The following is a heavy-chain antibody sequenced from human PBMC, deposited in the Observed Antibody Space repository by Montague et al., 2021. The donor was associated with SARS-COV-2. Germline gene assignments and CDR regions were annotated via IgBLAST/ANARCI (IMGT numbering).Heavy chain of an antibody. V-gene: IGHV4-39*01. D-gene: IGHD3-22*01. CDR3: ARWTLEVVVKGFDI. CDR2: ISYSGST. Sequence: SETLSLTCTVSGGSINYSGYFWGWIRQPPGKGLEWIGSISYSGSTYYNLSLKSRVTTSVDTSKNQFSLKLSSVTAADTAIYYCARWTLEVVVKGFDIWGQGTMVTVSS. CDR1: GGSINYSGYF. J-gene: IGHJ3*02.